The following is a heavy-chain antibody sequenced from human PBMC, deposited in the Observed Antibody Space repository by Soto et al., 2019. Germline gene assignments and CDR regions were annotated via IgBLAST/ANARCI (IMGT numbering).Heavy chain of an antibody. CDR2: INPNSGGT. D-gene: IGHD2-2*01. CDR1: GYTFTGYY. Sequence: GASVKVSCKASGYTFTGYYMHWVRQAPGQGLEWMGWINPNSGGTNYAQKFQGWVTMTRDTSISTAYMELSRLRSDDTAVYYCAADPDYARDAFEIWGQGTMVTVS. V-gene: IGHV1-2*04. CDR3: AADPDYARDAFEI. J-gene: IGHJ3*02.